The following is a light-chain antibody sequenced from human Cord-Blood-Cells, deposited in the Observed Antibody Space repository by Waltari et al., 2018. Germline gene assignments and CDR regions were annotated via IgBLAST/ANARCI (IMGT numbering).Light chain of an antibody. CDR1: QSISSY. J-gene: IGKJ4*01. CDR2: AAS. CDR3: QQSYSTPLT. Sequence: DIQMTQSPSSLSASVGDRDNLTCRASQSISSYLNWYQQKPGKAPKLLIYAASSLQSGVPSRSSGSGSGTDFTLTISSLQPEDFATYYCQQSYSTPLTFGGGTKVEIK. V-gene: IGKV1-39*01.